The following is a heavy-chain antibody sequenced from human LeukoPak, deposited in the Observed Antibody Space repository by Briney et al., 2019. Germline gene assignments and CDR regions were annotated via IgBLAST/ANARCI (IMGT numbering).Heavy chain of an antibody. CDR2: INPNSGGT. D-gene: IGHD6-13*01. J-gene: IGHJ4*02. Sequence: ASVKVSCKASGYSFTDQWIHWVRQAPAQGLEWLGLINPNSGGTNYAQKFEGRIAMTTDTSINTGYMEMTRVTSDDTAVYYCARAHSSLRLYHFDYWGQGTLVTVSS. CDR3: ARAHSSLRLYHFDY. CDR1: GYSFTDQW. V-gene: IGHV1-2*02.